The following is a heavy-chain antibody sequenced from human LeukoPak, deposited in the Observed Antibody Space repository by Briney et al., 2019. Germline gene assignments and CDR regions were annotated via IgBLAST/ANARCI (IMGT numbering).Heavy chain of an antibody. CDR2: INPNSGGT. J-gene: IGHJ6*03. Sequence: GASVKVSRKASGYTFTGYYMHWVRQAPGQGLEWMGWINPNSGGTNYAQKFQGRVTMTRDTSISTAYMELSRLRSDDTAVYYCARDLLPGSYRYRYYYYYMDVWGKGTTVTVSS. D-gene: IGHD3-16*02. CDR3: ARDLLPGSYRYRYYYYYMDV. CDR1: GYTFTGYY. V-gene: IGHV1-2*02.